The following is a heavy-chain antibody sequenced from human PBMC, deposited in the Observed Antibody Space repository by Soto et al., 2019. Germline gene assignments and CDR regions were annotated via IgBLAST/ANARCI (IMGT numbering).Heavy chain of an antibody. CDR3: ARVRGCSGGSCYPWYFDH. J-gene: IGHJ4*02. Sequence: SETLSLTCTVSGGSISSGGYYWSWIRQHPGKGLEWIGYIYYSGSTYYNPSLKSRVTISVDTSKNQFSLKLSSVTAADTAVYYCARVRGCSGGSCYPWYFDHWGQGTLVTVSS. CDR1: GGSISSGGYY. D-gene: IGHD2-15*01. V-gene: IGHV4-31*03. CDR2: IYYSGST.